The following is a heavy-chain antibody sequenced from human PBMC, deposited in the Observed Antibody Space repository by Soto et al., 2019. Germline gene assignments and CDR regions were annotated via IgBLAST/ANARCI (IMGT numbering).Heavy chain of an antibody. CDR1: GGSISSADYY. CDR2: IYYSGST. D-gene: IGHD5-12*01. CDR3: ARAIVVTIGGMDV. Sequence: PSETLSLTCTVSGGSISSADYYWSWVRQPPGNGLEWIGYIYYSGSTFFNPSLKSRVTISKDTSRNQFSLRLNSVTAADTAVYYCARAIVVTIGGMDVWGQGTTVTVSS. J-gene: IGHJ6*02. V-gene: IGHV4-30-4*01.